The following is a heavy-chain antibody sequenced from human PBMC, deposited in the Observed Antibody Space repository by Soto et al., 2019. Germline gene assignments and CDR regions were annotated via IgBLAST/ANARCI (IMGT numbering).Heavy chain of an antibody. CDR3: ARHTGNVFDY. Sequence: WETLSLTCTVSGGSISSYYWSWIRQPPGKGLEWIGYIYYSGSTNYNPSLKSRVTISVDTSKNQFSLKLSSVTAADTAVYYCARHTGNVFDYWGQGTLVTVSS. V-gene: IGHV4-59*08. J-gene: IGHJ4*02. CDR2: IYYSGST. CDR1: GGSISSYY.